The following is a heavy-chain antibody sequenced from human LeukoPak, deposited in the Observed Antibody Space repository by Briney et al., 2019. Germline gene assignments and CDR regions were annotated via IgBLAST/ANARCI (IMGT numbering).Heavy chain of an antibody. CDR2: IYYSGST. CDR3: ARQGITMVRGVIITNYYYYYMDV. Sequence: SETLSLTCTVSGGSISSSSYFWGWIRQPPGKGLEWIGSIYYSGSTYYNPSLKSRVTISVDTSKNQFSLKLSSVTAADTAVYYCARQGITMVRGVIITNYYYYYMDVWGKGTTVTISS. J-gene: IGHJ6*03. CDR1: GGSISSSSYF. D-gene: IGHD3-10*01. V-gene: IGHV4-39*01.